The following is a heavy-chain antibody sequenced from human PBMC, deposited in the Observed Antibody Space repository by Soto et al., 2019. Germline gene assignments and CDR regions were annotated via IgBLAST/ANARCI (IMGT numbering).Heavy chain of an antibody. CDR2: ISSRSDI. CDR1: GFTFSTYS. D-gene: IGHD1-1*01. CDR3: ATVPTAWPADYALEI. Sequence: VGSLRLSCVVSGFTFSTYSINCVRHAPGKGLEWVSSISSRSDIYYADSVKGRFTISRDNAKNSLSLQMNSLRAEDTAVYYCATVPTAWPADYALEIWGQGTTVTVSS. J-gene: IGHJ6*02. V-gene: IGHV3-21*01.